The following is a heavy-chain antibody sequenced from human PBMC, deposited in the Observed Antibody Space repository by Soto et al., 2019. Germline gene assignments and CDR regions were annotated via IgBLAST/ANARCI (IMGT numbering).Heavy chain of an antibody. CDR2: ISSSSSTI. CDR1: GFTFSSYS. CDR3: ARVYYYDSSGYYYVPGYYYYGMDV. Sequence: GGSLRLSCAASGFTFSSYSMNWVRQAPGKGLEWVSYISSSSSTIYYADSVKGRFTISRDNAKNSLYLQMNSLRAEDTAVYYCARVYYYDSSGYYYVPGYYYYGMDVWGQGTTVTVSS. D-gene: IGHD3-22*01. V-gene: IGHV3-48*01. J-gene: IGHJ6*02.